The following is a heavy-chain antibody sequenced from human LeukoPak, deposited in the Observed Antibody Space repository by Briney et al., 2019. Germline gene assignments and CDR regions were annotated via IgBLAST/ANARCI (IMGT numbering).Heavy chain of an antibody. CDR1: GGTFSSYA. CDR2: IIPIFGTA. D-gene: IGHD6-13*01. Sequence: GASLKVSCKASGGTFSSYAISWVRQAPGQGLEWMGGIIPIFGTANYAQKFQGGVTITTDESTSTAYMELSSLRSEDTAVYYCARGPPYSCSWYHWSYYYYMDVWGKGTTVTVSS. V-gene: IGHV1-69*05. J-gene: IGHJ6*03. CDR3: ARGPPYSCSWYHWSYYYYMDV.